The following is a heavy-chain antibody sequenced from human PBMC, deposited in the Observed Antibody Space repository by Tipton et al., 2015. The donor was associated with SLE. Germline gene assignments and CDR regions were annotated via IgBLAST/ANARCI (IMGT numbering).Heavy chain of an antibody. CDR1: GFTFSSYS. CDR2: ISSSSSYI. Sequence: GSLRLSCAASGFTFSSYSMNWVRQAPGKGLEWVSSISSSSSYIYYADSVKGRFTISRDNAKNSLYLQMNSLRAEDTAVHYCARGGEGGATPFDYWGQGTLVTVSS. J-gene: IGHJ4*02. D-gene: IGHD1-26*01. CDR3: ARGGEGGATPFDY. V-gene: IGHV3-21*03.